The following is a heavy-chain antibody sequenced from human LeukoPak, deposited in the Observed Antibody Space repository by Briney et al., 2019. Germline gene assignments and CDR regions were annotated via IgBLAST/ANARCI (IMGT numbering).Heavy chain of an antibody. J-gene: IGHJ3*02. CDR3: ARVWGVTDFYDNRGAFDI. CDR1: GGSISSYY. Sequence: SETLSLTCTVSGGSISSYYWSWIRQPPEKGLEWIGDIYYSGSTNYNPSLKSRVTISVDTSKNQFSLKLSSVTAADTAVYYCARVWGVTDFYDNRGAFDIWGQGTMVTVSS. CDR2: IYYSGST. D-gene: IGHD3-22*01. V-gene: IGHV4-59*01.